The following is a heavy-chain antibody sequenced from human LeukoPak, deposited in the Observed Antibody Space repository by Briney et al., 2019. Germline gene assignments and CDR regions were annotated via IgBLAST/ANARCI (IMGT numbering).Heavy chain of an antibody. CDR2: ISYDGSNK. V-gene: IGHV3-30-3*01. Sequence: GGSLRLSCAASGFTFSSHAMHWVRQAPGKGLEWVAVISYDGSNKYYADSVKGRFTISRDNSQNTLYLQMNSLRAEDTAVYYCAREQDYYGSGMAYFDYWGQGTLVTVSS. D-gene: IGHD3-10*01. CDR3: AREQDYYGSGMAYFDY. CDR1: GFTFSSHA. J-gene: IGHJ4*02.